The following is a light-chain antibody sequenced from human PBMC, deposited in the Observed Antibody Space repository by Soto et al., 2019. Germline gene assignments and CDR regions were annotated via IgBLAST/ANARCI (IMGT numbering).Light chain of an antibody. CDR3: KKSYSTPPP. Sequence: DIQMTQSPSSLSASVGDRVTITCRASQSISSYLNWYQQKPGKAPKLLIYAASSLQSGVPSRFSGSGSGTVFTLTISSLQPKVFATYYCKKSYSTPPPLGGGTKGDIK. V-gene: IGKV1-39*01. CDR1: QSISSY. J-gene: IGKJ4*01. CDR2: AAS.